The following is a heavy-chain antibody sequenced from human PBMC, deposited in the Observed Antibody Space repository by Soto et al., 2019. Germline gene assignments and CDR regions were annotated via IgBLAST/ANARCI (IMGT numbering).Heavy chain of an antibody. D-gene: IGHD5-18*01. V-gene: IGHV3-30-3*01. CDR2: ISYDGSNK. CDR1: GFTFSSYA. CDR3: ARAFNGQLWNPLDDY. J-gene: IGHJ4*02. Sequence: QVQLVESGGGVVQPGRSLRLSCAASGFTFSSYAMHWVRQAPGKGLEWVAVISYDGSNKYYADSVKGRFTISRDNSKNTLYLQMNSLRAEDTAVYDCARAFNGQLWNPLDDYWGQGTLVTVSS.